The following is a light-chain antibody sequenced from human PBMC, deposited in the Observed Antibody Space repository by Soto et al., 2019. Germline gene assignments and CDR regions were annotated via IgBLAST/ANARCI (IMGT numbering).Light chain of an antibody. J-gene: IGLJ1*01. Sequence: QSALTQPPSASGSPGQSVAISCTGTSSDVGGYNYVSWYQQHPGKAPTLMIYEVNKRPSGVPDRCSGSKSGNTASLTVSGLQAEDEADYYCSSYAGSSNVVGTGTKVTVL. CDR2: EVN. V-gene: IGLV2-8*01. CDR1: SSDVGGYNY. CDR3: SSYAGSSNV.